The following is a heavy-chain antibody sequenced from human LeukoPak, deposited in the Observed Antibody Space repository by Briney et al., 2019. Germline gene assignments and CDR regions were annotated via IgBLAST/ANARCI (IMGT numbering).Heavy chain of an antibody. CDR2: IYYSGST. J-gene: IGHJ5*02. V-gene: IGHV4-30-4*07. Sequence: PSQTLSLTCAVSGGSIGSGGYSWSWIRQPPGKGLEWIGYIYYSGSTYYNPSLKSRVTISVDTSKNQFSLKLSSVTAADTAVYYCARDLGPTGFDPWGQGTLVTVSS. CDR3: ARDLGPTGFDP. CDR1: GGSIGSGGYS. D-gene: IGHD4-17*01.